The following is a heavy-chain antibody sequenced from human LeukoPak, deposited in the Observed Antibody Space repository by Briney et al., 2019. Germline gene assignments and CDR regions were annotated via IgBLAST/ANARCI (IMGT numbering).Heavy chain of an antibody. V-gene: IGHV1-46*01. CDR3: AIGYCRGGSCDDEPGDAFDI. D-gene: IGHD2-15*01. CDR1: GYTFTSYY. J-gene: IGHJ3*02. CDR2: IYPSGGST. Sequence: ASVKVSCKASGYTFTSYYIHWVRQAPGQGPEWMGIIYPSGGSTTYAQKFQGRVTMTRDMSTSTVYMELSSLRSEDTAVYYCAIGYCRGGSCDDEPGDAFDIWGQGTMVAVSS.